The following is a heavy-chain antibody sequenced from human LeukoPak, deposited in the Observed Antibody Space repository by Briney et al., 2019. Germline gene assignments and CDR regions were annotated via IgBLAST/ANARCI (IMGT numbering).Heavy chain of an antibody. J-gene: IGHJ4*02. D-gene: IGHD3-22*01. CDR1: GGSISSGGYY. CDR3: ARADDSSGYEY. V-gene: IGHV4-30-2*01. Sequence: SETLSLTCTVSGGSISSGGYYWSWIRQPPGKGLEWIGYIYHSESTYYNPSLKSRVTISVDRSKDQFSLKLSSVTAADTAVYYCARADDSSGYEYWGQGTLVTVSS. CDR2: IYHSEST.